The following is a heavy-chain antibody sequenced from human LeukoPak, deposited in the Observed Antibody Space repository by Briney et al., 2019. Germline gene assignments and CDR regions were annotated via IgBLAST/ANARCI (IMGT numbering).Heavy chain of an antibody. CDR3: ARGNYGSGSYYPDY. CDR1: GFTVSSNY. CDR2: IYSGGST. V-gene: IGHV3-53*04. Sequence: RGSLRLSCAASGFTVSSNYMSWVRQAPGKGLEWVSVIYSGGSTYYADSVKGRFTISRHNSKNTLYLQMNSLRAEDTAVYYCARGNYGSGSYYPDYWGQGTLVTVSS. D-gene: IGHD3-10*01. J-gene: IGHJ4*02.